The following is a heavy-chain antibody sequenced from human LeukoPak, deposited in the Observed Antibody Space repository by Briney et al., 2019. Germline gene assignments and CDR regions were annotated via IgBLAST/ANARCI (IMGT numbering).Heavy chain of an antibody. CDR1: GFTFSSYG. CDR3: AKWGDYDILTGYGRKTDKAFDM. V-gene: IGHV3-23*01. Sequence: GGTLRLSCAASGFTFSSYGMSWVRQAPGKGLEWVSAISGSGGSTYYADSVKGRFSISRDNSKNTLYLQMNSLRAEDTAVYYCAKWGDYDILTGYGRKTDKAFDMWGQGTMVTVSS. CDR2: ISGSGGST. D-gene: IGHD3-9*01. J-gene: IGHJ3*02.